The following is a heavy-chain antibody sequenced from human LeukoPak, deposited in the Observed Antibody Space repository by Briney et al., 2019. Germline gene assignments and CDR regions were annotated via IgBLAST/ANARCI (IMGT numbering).Heavy chain of an antibody. J-gene: IGHJ3*01. CDR2: FYNHGAT. V-gene: IGHV3-53*01. D-gene: IGHD2-21*02. CDR3: ARETFDTSGGDSAFDL. CDR1: EFSVNNYF. Sequence: GGSLRLSCAASEFSVNNYFMSRVRQAPGKGLEWVSLFYNHGATYYADSVKGRFIVSRDNSKNTLYLQMNDLRAEDSALYYCARETFDTSGGDSAFDLWGQGTMVIVSS.